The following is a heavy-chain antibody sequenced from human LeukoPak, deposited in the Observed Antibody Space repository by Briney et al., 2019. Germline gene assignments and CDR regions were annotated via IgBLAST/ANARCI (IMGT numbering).Heavy chain of an antibody. V-gene: IGHV3-23*01. CDR3: ATPRWARGYSYGYFDY. J-gene: IGHJ4*02. D-gene: IGHD5-18*01. CDR2: ISINADDT. CDR1: GFTFSSHA. Sequence: GGSLRLSCAASGFTFSSHAMTWVRQAPGKGLQWVSSISINADDTHYADSVKGRFTISRDNSKNTLYLQMNSLRAEDTAVYYCATPRWARGYSYGYFDYWGQGTLVTVSS.